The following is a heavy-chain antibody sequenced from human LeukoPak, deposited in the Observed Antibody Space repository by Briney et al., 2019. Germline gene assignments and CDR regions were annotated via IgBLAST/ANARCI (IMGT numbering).Heavy chain of an antibody. CDR2: ISYDGSNK. CDR3: ARGQKSVGRTLAGTTIYSYYYYMDV. D-gene: IGHD6-19*01. Sequence: GRSLRLSCAASGFTFSSYGMHWVRQAPGKGLEWVTIISYDGSNKYYADSVKGRFTISRDNSKYTLYLQMNSLRAEDTAVYYCARGQKSVGRTLAGTTIYSYYYYMDVWGKGTTVTVSS. J-gene: IGHJ6*03. CDR1: GFTFSSYG. V-gene: IGHV3-30*03.